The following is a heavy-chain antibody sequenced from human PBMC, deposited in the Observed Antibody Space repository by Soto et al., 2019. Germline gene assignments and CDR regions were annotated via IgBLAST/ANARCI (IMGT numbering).Heavy chain of an antibody. V-gene: IGHV1-2*02. Sequence: ASVKVSCKASGYTFTGYYMHWVRQAPGQGLEWMGRIIPISGGANYAQKFQGRVTITADKSTSTAYMELSSLRSEDTAVYYCGRDHYSSGNFDYWGQGTLVTVSS. CDR2: IIPISGGA. D-gene: IGHD6-19*01. J-gene: IGHJ4*02. CDR3: GRDHYSSGNFDY. CDR1: GYTFTGYY.